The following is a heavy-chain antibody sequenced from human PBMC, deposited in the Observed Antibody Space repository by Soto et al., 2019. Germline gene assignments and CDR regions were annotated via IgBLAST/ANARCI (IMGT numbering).Heavy chain of an antibody. D-gene: IGHD3-16*01. J-gene: IGHJ4*02. CDR3: ARGVLH. V-gene: IGHV4-31*03. CDR1: GGSISSGGYY. CDR2: IYYSGGP. Sequence: QVQLQESGPGLVKPSQTLSLTCTVSGGSISSGGYYWSWIRQHPGKGLEWIGSIYYSGGPYYHPSLKSRVTISVDTYKTRLSLSLSSVTAADTAVYYCARGVLHWGQGTLVTVSS.